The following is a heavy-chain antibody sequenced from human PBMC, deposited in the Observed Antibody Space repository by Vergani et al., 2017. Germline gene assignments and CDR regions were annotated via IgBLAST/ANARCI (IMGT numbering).Heavy chain of an antibody. V-gene: IGHV4-34*01. CDR1: GFTFSSYA. Sequence: VQLLESGGGLVQPGGSLRLSCAASGFTFSSYAMSWVRQPPGKGLEWIGEINHSGSTNYNPSLKSRVTISVDTSKNQFSLKLSSVTAADTAVYYCARSTVTTYYYYYYGMDVWGQGTTVTVSS. D-gene: IGHD4-17*01. CDR3: ARSTVTTYYYYYYGMDV. CDR2: INHSGST. J-gene: IGHJ6*02.